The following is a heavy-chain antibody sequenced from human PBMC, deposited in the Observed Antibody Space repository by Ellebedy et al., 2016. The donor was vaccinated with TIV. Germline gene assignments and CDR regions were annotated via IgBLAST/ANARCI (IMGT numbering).Heavy chain of an antibody. CDR1: GYTFTRHG. CDR3: AREGDYYYDSTDY. V-gene: IGHV1-18*01. CDR2: ISAYNGNT. D-gene: IGHD3-22*01. J-gene: IGHJ4*02. Sequence: AASVKVSCKASGYTFTRHGISWVRQAPGQGLEWMGRISAYNGNTNYAQKFQGRVTMTTDTSTNTAYMELRSLRSYDTAVYYCAREGDYYYDSTDYWGQGTLVTVSS.